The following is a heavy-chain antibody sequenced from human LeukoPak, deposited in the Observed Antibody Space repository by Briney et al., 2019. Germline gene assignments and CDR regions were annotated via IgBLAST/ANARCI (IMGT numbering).Heavy chain of an antibody. CDR1: GGSFSGYY. CDR2: INHSGST. J-gene: IGHJ4*02. Sequence: ASETLSLTCAVHGGSFSGYYWSWIRQPPGKEREWIGEINHSGSTNYNPSLKSRVTISVDPSKNQFSLKLSSVTAADTAVYYCARLSGEDGYNGPFDYWGQGTLVTVSS. CDR3: ARLSGEDGYNGPFDY. D-gene: IGHD5-24*01. V-gene: IGHV4-34*01.